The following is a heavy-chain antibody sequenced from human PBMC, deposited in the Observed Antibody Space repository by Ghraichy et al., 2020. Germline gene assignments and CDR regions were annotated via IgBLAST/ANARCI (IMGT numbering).Heavy chain of an antibody. J-gene: IGHJ4*02. CDR3: ARDSGSYYLDF. Sequence: GESLNISCAASGFTFSSYWMHWVRQAPGKGLVWVSRINSDGSSTNYADSVKGRFTISRDNAKNTLSLQMNSLRAEDTAVYYCARDSGSYYLDFWGQGTLVTVSS. CDR2: INSDGSST. CDR1: GFTFSSYW. D-gene: IGHD1-26*01. V-gene: IGHV3-74*01.